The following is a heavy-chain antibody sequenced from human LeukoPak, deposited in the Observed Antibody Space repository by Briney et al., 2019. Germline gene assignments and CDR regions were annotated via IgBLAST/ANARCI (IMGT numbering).Heavy chain of an antibody. CDR2: INHSGST. J-gene: IGHJ4*02. D-gene: IGHD3-9*01. Sequence: SETLSLTCADYGGSFSGYYWSWIRQPPGKGLEWIGEINHSGSTNYNPSLKSRVTISVDTSKNQFSLKLSSVTAADTAVYYCARGSGPYDILTGFDYWGQGTLVTVSS. CDR1: GGSFSGYY. V-gene: IGHV4-34*01. CDR3: ARGSGPYDILTGFDY.